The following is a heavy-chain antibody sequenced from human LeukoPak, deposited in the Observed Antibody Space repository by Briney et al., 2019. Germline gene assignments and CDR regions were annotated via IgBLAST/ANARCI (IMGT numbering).Heavy chain of an antibody. Sequence: GGSLRLSCAASGFTFNSYNMNWVRQAPGKGLEWVSYISSSSSTIYYADSVKGRFTISRDNAKNSLYLQMNNLRAEDTAVYYCARDGIYGDYDYWGQGTLVTVSS. V-gene: IGHV3-48*04. CDR1: GFTFNSYN. D-gene: IGHD4-17*01. CDR3: ARDGIYGDYDY. CDR2: ISSSSSTI. J-gene: IGHJ4*02.